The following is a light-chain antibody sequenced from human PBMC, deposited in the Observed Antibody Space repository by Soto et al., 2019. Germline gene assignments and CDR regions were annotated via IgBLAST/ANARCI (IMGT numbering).Light chain of an antibody. CDR3: HQTYSIPYT. CDR1: QSIRSY. Sequence: DIRMTQSPSSLSASVGDRDTITCRASQSIRSYLNWSQQKPGKAPKLLIYAASSLQSGVTSRFSGSGSGTDFTLTISSLQPEDFATYYCHQTYSIPYTFGQGTKLEIK. J-gene: IGKJ2*01. V-gene: IGKV1-39*01. CDR2: AAS.